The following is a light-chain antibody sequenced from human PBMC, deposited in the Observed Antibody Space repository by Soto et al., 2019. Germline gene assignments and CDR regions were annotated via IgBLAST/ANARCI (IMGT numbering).Light chain of an antibody. J-gene: IGLJ1*01. CDR3: CSYAGSNNYDL. CDR2: ETY. V-gene: IGLV2-8*01. Sequence: QSVLTQLPSASGAPGQSVTISCTGTSSDVGGYNRVSWYQQHPGKIPKLMICETYKRPSGVPDRFSGSQSGNTASLTVSGLQAEDEADYYCCSYAGSNNYDLSGTGTKGTVL. CDR1: SSDVGGYNR.